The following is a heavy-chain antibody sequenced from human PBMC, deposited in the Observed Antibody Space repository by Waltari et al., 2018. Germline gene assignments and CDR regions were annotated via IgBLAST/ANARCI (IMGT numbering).Heavy chain of an antibody. CDR2: INPNSGGT. V-gene: IGHV1-2*02. J-gene: IGHJ4*02. Sequence: QVQLVQSGAEVKKPGASVKVSCKASRYTFTGYYMHWVRPAPGQGLEWMGWINPNSGGTNYAQKFQGRVTMTRDTSISTAYMELSRLRSDDTAVYYCARASTPDIVVVPAAIGYWGQGTLVTVSS. D-gene: IGHD2-2*01. CDR1: RYTFTGYY. CDR3: ARASTPDIVVVPAAIGY.